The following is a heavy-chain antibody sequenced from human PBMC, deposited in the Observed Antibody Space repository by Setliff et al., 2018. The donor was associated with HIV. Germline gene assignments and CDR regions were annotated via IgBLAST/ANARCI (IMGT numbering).Heavy chain of an antibody. CDR2: IGTGGDT. J-gene: IGHJ6*02. CDR1: GSIFSNHD. CDR3: AREIRTVYTGGHYFYGIDV. Sequence: GGSLRLSCEASGSIFSNHDFHWVRQAAGKGLEWVSAIGTGGDTYYVDSVKGRFTISRENARNSLYLQMNSLRAGDTAVYYCAREIRTVYTGGHYFYGIDVWGQGTAVTVSS. D-gene: IGHD3-16*01. V-gene: IGHV3-13*01.